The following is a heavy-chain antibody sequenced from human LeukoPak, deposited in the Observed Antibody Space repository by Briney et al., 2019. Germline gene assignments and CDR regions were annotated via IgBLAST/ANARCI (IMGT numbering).Heavy chain of an antibody. CDR1: GFTSTNYW. D-gene: IGHD6-19*01. CDR2: IYARDYDT. V-gene: IGHV5-51*01. CDR3: ARLSRGWSGIFDV. Sequence: GESLKISCKGSGFTSTNYWIAWVLQVPGKDLEWMGIIYARDYDTRYSPSFQGGQVTISADKSFTSVYLQWSSLKASDTAMYYCARLSRGWSGIFDVWGQGTMVTVS. J-gene: IGHJ3*01.